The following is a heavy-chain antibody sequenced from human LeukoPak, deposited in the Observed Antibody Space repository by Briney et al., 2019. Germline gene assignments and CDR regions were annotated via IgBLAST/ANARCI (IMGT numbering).Heavy chain of an antibody. V-gene: IGHV1-69*04. D-gene: IGHD3-16*01. CDR1: GGTFSSYA. CDR2: IIPILGIA. CDR3: ARVYDYVWGSCSD. Sequence: GASVKVSCKASGGTFSSYAISWVRQAPGQGLEWMGRIIPILGIANYAQKFQGRVTITADKSTSTAYMELSSLRSEDTAVYYCARVYDYVWGSCSDWGQGTLVTVSS. J-gene: IGHJ4*02.